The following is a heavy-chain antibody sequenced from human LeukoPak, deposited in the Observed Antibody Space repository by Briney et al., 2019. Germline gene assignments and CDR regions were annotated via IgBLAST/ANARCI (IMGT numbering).Heavy chain of an antibody. Sequence: GGSLRLSCVGSGFTFSSNSMNWVRQAPGKGLEWVSSISSSSSYIYYADSVKGRLTISRDNAKNSLYLQMNSLRAEDTAVYYCARERAAAGTRWFDPWGQGTLVTVSS. V-gene: IGHV3-21*01. CDR1: GFTFSSNS. CDR2: ISSSSSYI. D-gene: IGHD6-13*01. J-gene: IGHJ5*02. CDR3: ARERAAAGTRWFDP.